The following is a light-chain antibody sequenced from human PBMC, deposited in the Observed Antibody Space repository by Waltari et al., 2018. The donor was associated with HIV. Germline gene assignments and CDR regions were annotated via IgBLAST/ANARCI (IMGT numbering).Light chain of an antibody. CDR1: SSNIGAGYA. CDR3: QSFDSSLSGWV. J-gene: IGLJ3*02. Sequence: QSVLTPPPSVSGAPGQTVTISCSGTSSNIGAGYAVNWYRQLPGTAPKLLIYDNPYRPSGVPDRFSASRSGPSASLAITGLQAEDEANYYCQSFDSSLSGWVFGGGTKLTVL. V-gene: IGLV1-40*01. CDR2: DNP.